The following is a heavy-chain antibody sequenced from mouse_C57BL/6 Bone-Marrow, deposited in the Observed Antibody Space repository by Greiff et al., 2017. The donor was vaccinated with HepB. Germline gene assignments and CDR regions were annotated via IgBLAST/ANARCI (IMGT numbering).Heavy chain of an antibody. CDR2: ISDGGSYT. D-gene: IGHD2-5*01. Sequence: EVMLVESGGGLVKPGGSLKLSCAASGFTFSSYAMFWVRQTPEKRLEWVATISDGGSYTYYPDNVKGRFTISRDNAKNNLYLQMSHLKSEDTAMYYCARDYSNYNFDYWGQGTTLTVSS. CDR1: GFTFSSYA. CDR3: ARDYSNYNFDY. J-gene: IGHJ2*01. V-gene: IGHV5-4*01.